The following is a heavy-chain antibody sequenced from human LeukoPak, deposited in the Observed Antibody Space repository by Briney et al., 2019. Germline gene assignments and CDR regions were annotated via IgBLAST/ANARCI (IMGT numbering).Heavy chain of an antibody. D-gene: IGHD3-10*01. Sequence: PGGSLRLSCAASGFTFSSYAMSWVRQAPGKGLEWVSAISGSGGSTYYADSVKGRFTISRDNSKNTLYLQMNGLRAEDTAVYYCASSTYYYGSGSYYNPNWFDPWGQGTLVTVSS. CDR1: GFTFSSYA. CDR2: ISGSGGST. V-gene: IGHV3-23*01. CDR3: ASSTYYYGSGSYYNPNWFDP. J-gene: IGHJ5*02.